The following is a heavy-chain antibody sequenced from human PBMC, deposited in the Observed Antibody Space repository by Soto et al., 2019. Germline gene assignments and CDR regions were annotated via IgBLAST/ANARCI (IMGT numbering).Heavy chain of an antibody. CDR2: ISRSHTYI. V-gene: IGHV3-21*02. Sequence: EIQLVESGGGLVKPGGSLRLSCSASGFTFNTYSMTWVRQAPGKVLQWVSSISRSHTYIDYADSVRGRFTISRYNAHNALYLQLDSLRAEDTAVYYCARDSFTIFAVAHHQSFDIWGQGTEVPVSS. J-gene: IGHJ3*02. CDR3: ARDSFTIFAVAHHQSFDI. D-gene: IGHD3-3*01. CDR1: GFTFNTYS.